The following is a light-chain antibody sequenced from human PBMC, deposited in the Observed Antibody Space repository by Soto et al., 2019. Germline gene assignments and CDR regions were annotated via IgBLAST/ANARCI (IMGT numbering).Light chain of an antibody. V-gene: IGLV1-51*01. J-gene: IGLJ3*02. CDR2: DND. CDR3: ETWDSSLGAGV. Sequence: QAVVTQPPSVSAAPGQKVTVSCSGSRSNIGNNAVAWYQHLPGTAPKLLIYDNDKRPSGISDRFSASKSGTSATLAITGLQTGDEADYYCETWDSSLGAGVFGGGTKVTVL. CDR1: RSNIGNNA.